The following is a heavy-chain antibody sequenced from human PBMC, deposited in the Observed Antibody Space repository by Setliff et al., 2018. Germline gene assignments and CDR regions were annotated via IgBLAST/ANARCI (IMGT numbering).Heavy chain of an antibody. Sequence: PSETLSLTCTVSGGSVSNSGFFWGWLRQAPGKGLEWIGNIYDSGSSNYNASLKSRLIITRDTSKNQFSLKLRSVTAADTAVYYCARTGTYRYFDYWGQGALVTVSS. J-gene: IGHJ4*02. CDR3: ARTGTYRYFDY. CDR2: IYDSGSS. CDR1: GGSVSNSGFF. V-gene: IGHV4-39*01. D-gene: IGHD1-1*01.